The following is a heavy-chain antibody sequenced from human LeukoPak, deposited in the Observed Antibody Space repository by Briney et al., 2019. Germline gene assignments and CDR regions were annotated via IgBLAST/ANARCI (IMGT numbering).Heavy chain of an antibody. J-gene: IGHJ4*02. CDR1: GFTLSSYT. CDR2: ISSGGST. CDR3: ARGGVMGARETDY. V-gene: IGHV3-23*01. Sequence: GGSLKLSCAASGFTLSSYTMGWVRQAPGKGLEWVSTISSGGSTYYPDSMKGRFTISRDNSKNKLYLQMNSLRGEDTAVYYCARGGVMGARETDYWGQGTLVTVSS. D-gene: IGHD2-8*01.